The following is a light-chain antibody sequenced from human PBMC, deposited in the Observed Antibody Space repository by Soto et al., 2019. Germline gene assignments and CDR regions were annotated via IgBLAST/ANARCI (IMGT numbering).Light chain of an antibody. J-gene: IGLJ1*01. Sequence: QSVLTQSPSVSGAPGQRVTLSCTGNSSNIGAGYDVHWYKQPPGTAPKVLMYGNDNRPLGVPDRFSGSKSGSSGSLVISGLQAEDEADYYCQSYDSSLSRFVFGNGTKATVL. CDR3: QSYDSSLSRFV. CDR2: GND. CDR1: SSNIGAGYD. V-gene: IGLV1-40*01.